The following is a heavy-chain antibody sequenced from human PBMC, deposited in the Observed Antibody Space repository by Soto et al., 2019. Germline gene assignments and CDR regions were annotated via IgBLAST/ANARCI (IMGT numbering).Heavy chain of an antibody. CDR2: IRPSSGHI. D-gene: IGHD2-15*01. Sequence: EVHLVESGGGLVKPGGSLRLSCAVSGFTFSSCTMNWVRQASGKGLEWVSSIRPSSGHIYYADSVKGRFTISRDNAKNSLFLQMNSLRGEDTAVYYCSGCSGGACHKNYGMDVWGQGTTVTVSS. CDR1: GFTFSSCT. CDR3: SGCSGGACHKNYGMDV. V-gene: IGHV3-21*06. J-gene: IGHJ6*02.